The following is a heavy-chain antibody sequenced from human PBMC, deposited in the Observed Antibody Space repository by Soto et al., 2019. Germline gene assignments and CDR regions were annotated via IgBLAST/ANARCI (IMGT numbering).Heavy chain of an antibody. J-gene: IGHJ5*02. CDR3: ARDRGIAGAGSWFDP. V-gene: IGHV1-69*08. D-gene: IGHD6-19*01. CDR2: IIPILGIA. CDR1: GGTFSSYT. Sequence: QVQLVQSGAEVKKPGSSVKVSCKASGGTFSSYTISWVRQAPGQGLEWMGRIIPILGIANYAQKFQGRGTITADKTTSTAYVELSRLRPEDTAVDYCARDRGIAGAGSWFDPWGQGTLVTVSS.